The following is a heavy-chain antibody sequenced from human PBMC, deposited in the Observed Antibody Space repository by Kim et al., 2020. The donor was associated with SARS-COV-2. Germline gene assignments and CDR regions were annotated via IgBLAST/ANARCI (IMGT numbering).Heavy chain of an antibody. V-gene: IGHV4-30-4*01. D-gene: IGHD2-2*01. CDR2: IYYSGST. CDR3: ARFVVPAAIYAFDI. CDR1: GGSISSGDYY. Sequence: SETLSLTCTVSGGSISSGDYYWSWIRQPPGKGLEWIGYIYYSGSTYYNPSLKSRVTISVDTSKNQFSLKLSSVTAADTAVYYCARFVVPAAIYAFDIWGQGTMVTVSS. J-gene: IGHJ3*02.